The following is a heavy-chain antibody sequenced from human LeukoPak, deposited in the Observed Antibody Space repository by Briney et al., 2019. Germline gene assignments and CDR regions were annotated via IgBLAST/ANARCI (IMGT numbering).Heavy chain of an antibody. V-gene: IGHV4-59*08. D-gene: IGHD6-19*01. CDR1: GGSISSYY. J-gene: IGHJ4*02. Sequence: PSETLSLTCTVSGGSISSYYWSWIRQPPGKGLEWIGHIYYSGSTNYNPSLKSRVTISVDTSKNQFSLKLSSVTAADTAVYYCARRTAVAGRRTNYYFDYWGQGTLVTVSS. CDR2: IYYSGST. CDR3: ARRTAVAGRRTNYYFDY.